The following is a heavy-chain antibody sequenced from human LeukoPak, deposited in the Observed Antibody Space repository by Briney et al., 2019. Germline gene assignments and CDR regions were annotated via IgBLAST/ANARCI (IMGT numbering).Heavy chain of an antibody. Sequence: SETLSLTCTVSGGSISSSSYYWGWIRQPPGKGLEWIGGIYYSGSTYYNPPLKSRVTISVDTSKNQFSLKLSSVTAADTAVYYCARPQGTYDFWSGYYWFDPWGQGTLVTVSS. J-gene: IGHJ5*02. D-gene: IGHD3-3*01. V-gene: IGHV4-39*01. CDR2: IYYSGST. CDR3: ARPQGTYDFWSGYYWFDP. CDR1: GGSISSSSYY.